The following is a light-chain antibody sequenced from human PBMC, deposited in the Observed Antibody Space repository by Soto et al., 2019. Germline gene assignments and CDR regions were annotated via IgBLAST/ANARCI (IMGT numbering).Light chain of an antibody. CDR1: QSISYSSNKKNQ. J-gene: IGKJ5*01. CDR2: WAS. CDR3: QQYHSSPVT. V-gene: IGKV4-1*01. Sequence: DIVMTQSPDSLAVSLGERATINCKSSQSISYSSNKKNQLAWYQQKPGQPPQLLIDWASTRESGVPDRFTGSGSGTDFTLTISSLQAEDVAVYYCQQYHSSPVTFGQGTRLEIK.